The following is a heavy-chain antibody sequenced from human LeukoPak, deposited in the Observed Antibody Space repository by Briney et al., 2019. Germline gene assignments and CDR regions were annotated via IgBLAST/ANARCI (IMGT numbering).Heavy chain of an antibody. D-gene: IGHD1-1*01. CDR1: GYSFTNSW. J-gene: IGHJ6*02. Sequence: GESLKISCKGAGYSFTNSWIGWVRQMPGKGLEWMGIIYPGDSDTRYSPSFQGQVTISADKSISTAYLQWSSLRASDTAMYYCAKTTGSTSYFYGVDVWGQGTTVTVSS. CDR2: IYPGDSDT. V-gene: IGHV5-51*01. CDR3: AKTTGSTSYFYGVDV.